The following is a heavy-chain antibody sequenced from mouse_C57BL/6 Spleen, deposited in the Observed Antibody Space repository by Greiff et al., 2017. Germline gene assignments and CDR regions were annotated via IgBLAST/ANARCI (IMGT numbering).Heavy chain of an antibody. D-gene: IGHD2-3*01. J-gene: IGHJ1*03. CDR2: ISNGGGST. CDR1: GFTFSDYY. Sequence: EVHLVESGGGLVQPGGSLKLSCAASGFTFSDYYMYWVRQTPEKRLEWVAYISNGGGSTYYPDTVKGRFTISRDNAKNTLYLQMSRLKSEDTAMYYCASDGYPYFDVWGTGTTVTVSS. V-gene: IGHV5-12*01. CDR3: ASDGYPYFDV.